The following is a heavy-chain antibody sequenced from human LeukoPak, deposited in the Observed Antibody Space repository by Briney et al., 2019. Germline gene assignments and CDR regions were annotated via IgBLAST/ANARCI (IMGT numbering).Heavy chain of an antibody. CDR1: GFTFSSYG. J-gene: IGHJ4*02. CDR2: IRYDGSNK. V-gene: IGHV3-30*02. Sequence: GGSLRLSCAASGFTFSSYGIHWVRQAPGKGLEWVAFIRYDGSNKYYADSVKGRLTISRDNSKNTLYLQMNSLRAEDTAVYYCANAMLSRSFFLDYWGQGTLVTVSS. CDR3: ANAMLSRSFFLDY. D-gene: IGHD2-8*01.